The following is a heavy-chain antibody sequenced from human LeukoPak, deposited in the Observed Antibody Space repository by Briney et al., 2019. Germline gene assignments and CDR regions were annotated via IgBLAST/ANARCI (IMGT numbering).Heavy chain of an antibody. CDR1: RYTFTSDG. V-gene: IGHV1-18*01. D-gene: IGHD7-27*01. Sequence: ASVNVSRQASRYTFTSDGIIWVRQAPGQGLEWMGWISAYNGNTNYAPNLQGRVTMTTHTSTSTAYMELRSLRSDDTAVYYCARDPTGVYHYSDYGMAVWGEPSTVTGSS. CDR3: ARDPTGVYHYSDYGMAV. J-gene: IGHJ6*01. CDR2: ISAYNGNT.